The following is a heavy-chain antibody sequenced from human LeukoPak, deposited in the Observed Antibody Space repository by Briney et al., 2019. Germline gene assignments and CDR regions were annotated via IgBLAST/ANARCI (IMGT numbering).Heavy chain of an antibody. J-gene: IGHJ4*02. CDR3: ARLDGSGSPSFGFDF. D-gene: IGHD3-10*01. V-gene: IGHV4-31*03. CDR2: IHYNESA. CDR1: GGSINSGGYY. Sequence: SETLSLTCTVSGGSINSGGYYWTWIRQHPGKGLEWIGYIHYNESAYSNPSLRSRLTISIDTSKNQFSLKLSSVTAADTAVYYCARLDGSGSPSFGFDFWGQGTLVTVSS.